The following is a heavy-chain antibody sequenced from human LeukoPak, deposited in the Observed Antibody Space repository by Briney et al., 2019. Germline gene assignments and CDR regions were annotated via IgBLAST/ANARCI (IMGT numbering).Heavy chain of an antibody. D-gene: IGHD2-15*01. CDR2: IYTSGST. CDR1: GGSISSGSYY. CDR3: ARGSPLKYCSGGSCLLY. V-gene: IGHV4-61*02. Sequence: SETLSLTCTVSGGSISSGSYYWSWIRQPPGKGLEWIGRIYTSGSTNYNPSLKSRVTISVDTSKNQFSLKLSSVTAADTAVYYCARGSPLKYCSGGSCLLYWGQGTLVTVSS. J-gene: IGHJ4*02.